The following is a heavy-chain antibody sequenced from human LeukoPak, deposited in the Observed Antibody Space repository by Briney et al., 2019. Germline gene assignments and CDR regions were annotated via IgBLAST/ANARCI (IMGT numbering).Heavy chain of an antibody. V-gene: IGHV3-23*01. CDR3: AKLGESAYYMDV. CDR1: GFTFSRYA. D-gene: IGHD6-25*01. J-gene: IGHJ6*03. Sequence: PGGSLRLSCAVSGFTFSRYAMSWVRQAPAKGLEWVSAINGSGGSTYYADSVKGRFTISRDNSKNTLYLQMNSLRAEDTAVYYCAKLGESAYYMDVWGKGTTVTVSS. CDR2: INGSGGST.